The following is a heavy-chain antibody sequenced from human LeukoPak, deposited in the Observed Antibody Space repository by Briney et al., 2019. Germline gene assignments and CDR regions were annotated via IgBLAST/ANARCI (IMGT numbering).Heavy chain of an antibody. CDR2: TRNKANSYTT. D-gene: IGHD6-13*01. CDR1: GFTFSDHY. J-gene: IGHJ4*02. Sequence: GGSLRLSCAASGFTFSDHYMDWVRQAPGKGLGWVGRTRNKANSYTTEYAASVKGRFTISRDDSKNSLYLQMNSLKTEDTAVYYCARAPLGIAAAGGDYWGQGTLVTVSS. V-gene: IGHV3-72*01. CDR3: ARAPLGIAAAGGDY.